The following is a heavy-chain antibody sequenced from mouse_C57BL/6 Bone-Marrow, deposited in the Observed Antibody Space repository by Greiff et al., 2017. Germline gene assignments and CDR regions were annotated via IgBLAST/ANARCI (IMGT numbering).Heavy chain of an antibody. CDR3: ARRYYDGRLGYCDV. CDR1: GFTFSDYG. CDR2: ISSGSSTI. D-gene: IGHD1-1*01. J-gene: IGHJ1*03. Sequence: EVQGVESGGGLVKPGGSLKLSCAASGFTFSDYGMHWVRQAPEKGLAWVAYISSGSSTIYYADTVKGRFTISRDNAKNTLCLQMTRLRAEDTAMYDCARRYYDGRLGYCDVWGKGTTVTVSS. V-gene: IGHV5-17*01.